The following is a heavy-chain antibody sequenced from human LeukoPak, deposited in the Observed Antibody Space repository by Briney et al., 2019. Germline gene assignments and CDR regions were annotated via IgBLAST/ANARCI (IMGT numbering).Heavy chain of an antibody. V-gene: IGHV1-8*03. CDR3: ARGGYSSSWYYYYYMDV. D-gene: IGHD6-13*01. CDR1: GYTFTSYD. CDR2: MNPNSGNT. J-gene: IGHJ6*03. Sequence: ASVKVSCKASGYTFTSYDINWVRQATGQGLEWMGWMNPNSGNTGYAQKFQGRVTITRNTSISTAYMELSSLRSEDTAVYYCARGGYSSSWYYYYYMDVWGKGTTVTVSS.